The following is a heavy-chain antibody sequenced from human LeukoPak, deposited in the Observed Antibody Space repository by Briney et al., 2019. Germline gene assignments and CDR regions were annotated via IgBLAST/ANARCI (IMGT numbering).Heavy chain of an antibody. D-gene: IGHD5-24*01. J-gene: IGHJ4*02. V-gene: IGHV1-69*04. Sequence: ASVKVSCKASGGTFSSYAISWVRQAPGQGLEWMGRIIPILGIANYAQKFQGRVTITADKSTSTAYMELSSLRSEDTAVYYCAREGRDGYNPHYWGQGTLVTLSS. CDR2: IIPILGIA. CDR1: GGTFSSYA. CDR3: AREGRDGYNPHY.